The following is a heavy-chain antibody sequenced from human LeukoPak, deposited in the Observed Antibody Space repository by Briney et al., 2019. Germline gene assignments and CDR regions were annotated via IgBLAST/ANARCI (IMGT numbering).Heavy chain of an antibody. CDR2: ISGSGDST. J-gene: IGHJ1*01. CDR1: GFTVSSYA. CDR3: ADQDYGDYMDYFHH. Sequence: GGSLRLSCAASGFTVSSYAMGWVRQAPGKGLEWVSAISGSGDSTYYADSVKGRFTISRDTSKNTLYLQMTSLRAEDTAVYYCADQDYGDYMDYFHHWGQGTLVTVSS. V-gene: IGHV3-23*01. D-gene: IGHD4-17*01.